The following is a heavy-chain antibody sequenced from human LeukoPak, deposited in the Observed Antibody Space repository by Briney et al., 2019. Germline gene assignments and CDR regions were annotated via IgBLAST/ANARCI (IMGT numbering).Heavy chain of an antibody. D-gene: IGHD6-19*01. CDR3: ARDRTAVAGTPLY. Sequence: PGGSLRLSCAASGFTFSSYSMNWVRQAPGKGLEWVSSISSSSYIYYADSVKGRFTISRDNAKNSLYLQMNSLRAEDTAVYYCARDRTAVAGTPLYWGQGTLVTVSS. CDR2: ISSSSYI. V-gene: IGHV3-21*01. CDR1: GFTFSSYS. J-gene: IGHJ4*02.